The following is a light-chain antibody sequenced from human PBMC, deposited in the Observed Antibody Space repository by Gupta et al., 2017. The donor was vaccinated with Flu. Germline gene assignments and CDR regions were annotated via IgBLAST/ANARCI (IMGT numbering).Light chain of an antibody. Sequence: QSALTQPASVSGSPGQSIPISCTGTSADVGDYNYVSWYQHHPGEAPKLIISEVRSRPSGVSNRFSGSKSGNTASLTISGLQAEDEADYYCSSYTSTNTRYVFGTGTRVTVL. CDR2: EVR. CDR1: SADVGDYNY. CDR3: SSYTSTNTRYV. V-gene: IGLV2-14*01. J-gene: IGLJ1*01.